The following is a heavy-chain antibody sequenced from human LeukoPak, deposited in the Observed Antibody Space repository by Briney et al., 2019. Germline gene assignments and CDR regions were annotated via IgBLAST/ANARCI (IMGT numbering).Heavy chain of an antibody. CDR3: ASLVRTYCGGDCFVPIPDY. CDR2: ISGSGGST. CDR1: GFTFSSYA. J-gene: IGHJ4*02. Sequence: PGGSLRLSCAASGFTFSSYAMSWVRQAPGKGLEWVSAISGSGGSTYYADSVKGRFTISRDNSKNTLYLQMNSLRAEDTAVYYCASLVRTYCGGDCFVPIPDYWGQGTLVTVSS. V-gene: IGHV3-23*01. D-gene: IGHD2-21*02.